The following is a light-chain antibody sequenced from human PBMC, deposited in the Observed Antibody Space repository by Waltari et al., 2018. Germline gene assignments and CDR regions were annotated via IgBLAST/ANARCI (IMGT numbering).Light chain of an antibody. J-gene: IGKJ1*01. Sequence: DIQMTQSPSTLSASVGARVTITCRASQNINRWLAWYQQRPGKFPRLLLYKASTLQSWVPSRFSGSGSGTEFTLTINSLQTDDFATYYCQQYSSYSSWTFGQGTQV. CDR3: QQYSSYSSWT. V-gene: IGKV1-5*03. CDR2: KAS. CDR1: QNINRW.